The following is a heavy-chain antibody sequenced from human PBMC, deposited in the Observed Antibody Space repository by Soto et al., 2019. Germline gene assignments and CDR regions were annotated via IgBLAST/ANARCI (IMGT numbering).Heavy chain of an antibody. D-gene: IGHD3-3*01. CDR1: GYTFTGYY. CDR3: ARSSPSTYDFWSGFWPYYYYGMDV. J-gene: IGHJ6*02. Sequence: ASVKVSCKASGYTFTGYYMHWVRQAPGQGLEWMGWINPNSGGTNYAQKFQGWVTMTRDTSTSTAYMELSRLRSDDTAVYYCARSSPSTYDFWSGFWPYYYYGMDVWGQGTTVTVSS. CDR2: INPNSGGT. V-gene: IGHV1-2*04.